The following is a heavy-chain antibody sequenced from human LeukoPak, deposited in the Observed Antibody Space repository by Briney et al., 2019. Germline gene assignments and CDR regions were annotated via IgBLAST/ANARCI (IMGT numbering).Heavy chain of an antibody. V-gene: IGHV4-30-2*01. CDR2: IYHSGST. Sequence: SETLSLTCAVSGGSISSGGYSWSWIRQPPGKGLEWIGYIYHSGSTYCNPSLKSRVTISVDRSKNQFSLKLSSVTAADTAVYYCARGRDGYKPDFDYWGQGTLVTVSS. CDR1: GGSISSGGYS. D-gene: IGHD5-24*01. J-gene: IGHJ4*02. CDR3: ARGRDGYKPDFDY.